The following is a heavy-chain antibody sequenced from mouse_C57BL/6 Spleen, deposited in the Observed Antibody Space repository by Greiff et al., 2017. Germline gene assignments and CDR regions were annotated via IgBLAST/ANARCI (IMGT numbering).Heavy chain of an antibody. Sequence: QVQLKESGPGLVAPSQSLSITCTVSGFSLTSYAISWVRQPPGKGLEWLGVIWTGGGTNYNSALKSRLSISKDNSNSQVFLKMNSLQTDDTARYYCARGYGYDGYYAMDYWGQGTSVTVSS. CDR1: GFSLTSYA. V-gene: IGHV2-9-1*01. D-gene: IGHD2-2*01. J-gene: IGHJ4*01. CDR3: ARGYGYDGYYAMDY. CDR2: IWTGGGT.